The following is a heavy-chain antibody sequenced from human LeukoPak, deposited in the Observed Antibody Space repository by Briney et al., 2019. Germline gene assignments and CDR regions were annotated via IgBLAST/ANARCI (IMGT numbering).Heavy chain of an antibody. CDR3: ARDRAGYSSSWIFDY. CDR1: GFTFSSYG. V-gene: IGHV3-30*03. Sequence: GGSLRLSCAASGFTFSSYGMHWVRQAPGKGLEWVAVISYDGSNKYYADSVKGRFTISRDNSKNTLYLQMNSLRAEDTAVYYCARDRAGYSSSWIFDYWGQGTLVTVSS. D-gene: IGHD6-13*01. CDR2: ISYDGSNK. J-gene: IGHJ4*02.